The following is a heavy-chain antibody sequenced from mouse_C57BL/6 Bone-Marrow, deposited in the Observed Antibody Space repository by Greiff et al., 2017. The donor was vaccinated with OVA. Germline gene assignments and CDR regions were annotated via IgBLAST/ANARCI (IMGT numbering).Heavy chain of an antibody. CDR1: GFTFSNYW. D-gene: IGHD1-1*01. J-gene: IGHJ4*01. CDR2: IRLKSDNYAT. Sequence: EVKLMESGGGLVQPGGSMKLSCVASGFTFSNYWMNWVRQSPEKGLEWVAQIRLKSDNYATHYAESVKGRFTISRADSKSSVYLQMNNLRAEDTGIYYCTGSSYDYAMDYWGQGTSVTVSS. V-gene: IGHV6-3*01. CDR3: TGSSYDYAMDY.